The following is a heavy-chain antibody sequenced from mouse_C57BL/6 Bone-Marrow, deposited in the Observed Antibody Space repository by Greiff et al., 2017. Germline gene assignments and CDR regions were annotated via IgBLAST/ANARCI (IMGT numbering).Heavy chain of an antibody. CDR2: IDPSDSVT. D-gene: IGHD1-1*01. CDR1: GYTFTSYW. CDR3: ARELRYSFYYFDY. Sequence: VQLQQPGAELVRPGSSVKLSCKASGYTFTSYWMHWVKQRPIQGLEWIGNIDPSDSVTHYNQKFKDKATLTVDKSSSTAYMQLSSLTSEDSAVYYCARELRYSFYYFDYWGQGTTLTVAS. J-gene: IGHJ2*01. V-gene: IGHV1-52*01.